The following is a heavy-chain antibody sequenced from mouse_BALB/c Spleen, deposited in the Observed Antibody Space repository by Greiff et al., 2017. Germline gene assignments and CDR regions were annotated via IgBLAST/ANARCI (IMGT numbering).Heavy chain of an antibody. Sequence: DVQLVESGGGLVKPGGSLKLSCAASGFTFSSYAMSWVRQTPEKRLEWVASISSGGSTYYPDSVKGRFTISRDNARNILYLQMSSLRSEDTAMYYCARLMITTGAWFAYWGQGTLVTVSA. V-gene: IGHV5-6-5*01. CDR3: ARLMITTGAWFAY. D-gene: IGHD2-4*01. CDR2: ISSGGST. CDR1: GFTFSSYA. J-gene: IGHJ3*01.